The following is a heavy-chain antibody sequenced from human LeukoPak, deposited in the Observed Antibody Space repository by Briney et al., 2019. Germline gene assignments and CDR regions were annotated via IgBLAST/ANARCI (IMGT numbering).Heavy chain of an antibody. Sequence: PGGSLRLSCAASGFTFSSYWMSWVRQAPGKGLEWVANIKQDGSEKYYVDSVKGRFTISTDNAKNSLYLQMNILRAEDTAVYYCASGYDSHLFDYWGQGTLVTVSS. J-gene: IGHJ4*02. CDR1: GFTFSSYW. V-gene: IGHV3-7*01. CDR3: ASGYDSHLFDY. D-gene: IGHD5-12*01. CDR2: IKQDGSEK.